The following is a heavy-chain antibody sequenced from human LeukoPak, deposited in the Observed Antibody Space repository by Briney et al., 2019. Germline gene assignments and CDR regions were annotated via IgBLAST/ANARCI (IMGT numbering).Heavy chain of an antibody. D-gene: IGHD3-22*01. Sequence: PSETLSLTCAVYGGSFSGYYWSWIRQPPGKGLEWIGEINHSGSTNYNPSLKSRVTISVDTSKNQFSLKLSSVTAADTAVYYCARVGYYDSSGYYWRYYFDYWGQGTLVTVSS. J-gene: IGHJ4*02. V-gene: IGHV4-34*01. CDR3: ARVGYYDSSGYYWRYYFDY. CDR2: INHSGST. CDR1: GGSFSGYY.